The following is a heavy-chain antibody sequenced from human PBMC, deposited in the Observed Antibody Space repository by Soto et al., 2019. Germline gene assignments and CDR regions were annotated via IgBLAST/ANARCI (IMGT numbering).Heavy chain of an antibody. D-gene: IGHD6-13*01. Sequence: GVSLRLSCAASGFTFSDYYMSWIRQAPGKGLEWVSYISSSSSYTNYADSVKGRFTISRDNAKNSLYLRMHSLRAEDTAVYYCARGPPNHSSSWYVLYWGQRTRVTVSS. CDR1: GFTFSDYY. J-gene: IGHJ4*02. CDR3: ARGPPNHSSSWYVLY. V-gene: IGHV3-11*06. CDR2: ISSSSSYT.